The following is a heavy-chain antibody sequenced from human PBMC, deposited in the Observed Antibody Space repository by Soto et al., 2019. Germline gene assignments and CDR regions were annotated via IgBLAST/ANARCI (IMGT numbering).Heavy chain of an antibody. CDR2: IRSQDLGGTE. CDR1: GFTFSDYE. V-gene: IGHV3-49*03. Sequence: LSLSCTASGFTFSDYEMNWFRQAPAKGLEWVSFIRSQDLGGTEHYAASVKGRFTISRDDSKNTLYLQMNSLKTEDTAVYYCTTTEGGSYDFWSGYFRIVDVWGQGTTVTVSS. D-gene: IGHD3-3*01. CDR3: TTTEGGSYDFWSGYFRIVDV. J-gene: IGHJ6*02.